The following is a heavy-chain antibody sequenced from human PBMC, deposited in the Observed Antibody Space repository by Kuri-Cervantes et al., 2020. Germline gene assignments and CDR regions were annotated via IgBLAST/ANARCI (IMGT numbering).Heavy chain of an antibody. V-gene: IGHV1-69*02. CDR1: GYTFSSYT. Sequence: SVKVSCKASGYTFSSYTISWVRQAPGQGLEWMGRIIPILGIANYAQKFQGRVTITADKSTSTAYMELSSLRSEDTAVYYCASHHYYDSSGYPYYFDYWGQGTLVTVSS. CDR3: ASHHYYDSSGYPYYFDY. CDR2: IIPILGIA. D-gene: IGHD3-22*01. J-gene: IGHJ4*02.